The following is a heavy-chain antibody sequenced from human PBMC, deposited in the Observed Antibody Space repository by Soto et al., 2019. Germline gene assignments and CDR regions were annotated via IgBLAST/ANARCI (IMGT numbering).Heavy chain of an antibody. J-gene: IGHJ2*01. Sequence: QMQLVEAGGGVVQPGRSLRLSCAASGFTFSSYGMHWVRQAPGEGLGWLAVIGFDGNYKYHADSVKGRFTISRDNSNNTLFLQMNSLRDEDTAVYYCVKDNLHRGIYENWYFDLWGRGTLVTVPS. CDR1: GFTFSSYG. D-gene: IGHD1-26*01. CDR3: VKDNLHRGIYENWYFDL. V-gene: IGHV3-30*18. CDR2: IGFDGNYK.